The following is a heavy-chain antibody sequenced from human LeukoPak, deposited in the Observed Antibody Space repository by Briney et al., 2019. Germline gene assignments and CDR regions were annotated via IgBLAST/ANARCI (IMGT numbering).Heavy chain of an antibody. CDR1: GFTFSSYW. CDR3: ARDGSNYHY. CDR2: IKQDGSEK. J-gene: IGHJ4*02. Sequence: GGSLRLSCAASGFTFSSYWMRCVSQAPGKGVEGVANIKQDGSEKYYVDSVKGRFTISRDNAKNSLYLQMNSLRAEDTAVYYCARDGSNYHYWGQGTLVPVSS. D-gene: IGHD4-11*01. V-gene: IGHV3-7*01.